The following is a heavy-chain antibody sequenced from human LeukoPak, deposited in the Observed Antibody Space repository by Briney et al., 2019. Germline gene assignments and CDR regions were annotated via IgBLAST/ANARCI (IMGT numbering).Heavy chain of an antibody. CDR1: GFTFDDYA. J-gene: IGHJ6*02. Sequence: GGSLRLSCAASGFTFDDYAMHWVRQAPGKGLEWVSLISGDGGSTCYADSVKGRFTISRDNSKNSLYLQMNSLRTEDTALYYCAKDILSSCGGDCFNYYYYGMDVWGQGTTVTVSS. D-gene: IGHD2-21*02. V-gene: IGHV3-43*02. CDR2: ISGDGGST. CDR3: AKDILSSCGGDCFNYYYYGMDV.